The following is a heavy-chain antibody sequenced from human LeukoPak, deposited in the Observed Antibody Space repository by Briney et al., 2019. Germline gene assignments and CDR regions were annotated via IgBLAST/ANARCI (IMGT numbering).Heavy chain of an antibody. CDR2: IYYSGST. D-gene: IGHD3-22*01. V-gene: IGHV4-39*07. CDR1: GVSISSSNSY. J-gene: IGHJ6*03. CDR3: ARGNYYDSSGYYYYYYYMDV. Sequence: SETLSLTCTVSGVSISSSNSYWGWIRQPPGKGLEWIGSIYYSGSTYYNPSLKSRVTISVDTSKNQFSLKLSSVTAADTAVYYCARGNYYDSSGYYYYYYYMDVWGKGTTVTISS.